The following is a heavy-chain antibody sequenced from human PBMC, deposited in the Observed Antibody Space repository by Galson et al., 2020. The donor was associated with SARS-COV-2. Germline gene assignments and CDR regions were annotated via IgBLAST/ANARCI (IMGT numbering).Heavy chain of an antibody. J-gene: IGHJ4*02. D-gene: IGHD5-12*01. CDR1: GGSISSYY. CDR2: IYSSGTT. V-gene: IGHV4-59*08. CDR3: ARHVARRDGDDRTGSFDY. Sequence: ETSETLSLTCTVSGGSISSYYWSWIRQPPGKGLEWIGYIYSSGTTNYNPSLKSRVTISVVRFKNQFSLKLTSVTATDTATYYCARHVARRDGDDRTGSFDYWGQGTLVTVSS.